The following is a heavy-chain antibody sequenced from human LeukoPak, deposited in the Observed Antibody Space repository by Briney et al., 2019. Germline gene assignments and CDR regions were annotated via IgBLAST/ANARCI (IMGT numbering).Heavy chain of an antibody. Sequence: GGSLRLSCEASGFSFKTYAMNWVRQAPGKGLEWLSGISAKGNGTYYADSVKGRFVISRDNSKNTMYLQMSSLRAEDTAVYYCARGSSSSSLFDYWGQGTLVTVSS. CDR3: ARGSSSSSLFDY. CDR1: GFSFKTYA. J-gene: IGHJ4*02. CDR2: ISAKGNGT. V-gene: IGHV3-23*01. D-gene: IGHD6-6*01.